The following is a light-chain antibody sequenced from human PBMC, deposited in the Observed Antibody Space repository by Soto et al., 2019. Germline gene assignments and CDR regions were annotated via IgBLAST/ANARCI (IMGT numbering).Light chain of an antibody. V-gene: IGKV3-20*01. J-gene: IGKJ5*01. CDR3: QQNGSTPWT. Sequence: GMKMAEDSLSLRAGDGGTLCCRVRQSVSSRYVAWNQQKPDQAPRLLIYGASRRATGFPDRVSGRRSGTDFTLTNSRREPEDFAVYYCQQNGSTPWTFGQGTRLDIK. CDR2: GAS. CDR1: QSVSSRY.